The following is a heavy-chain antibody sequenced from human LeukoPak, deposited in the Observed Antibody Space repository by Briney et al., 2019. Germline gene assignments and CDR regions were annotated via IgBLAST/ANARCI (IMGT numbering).Heavy chain of an antibody. V-gene: IGHV3-21*04. Sequence: PGGSLRLSCAASGFTFSSYSMNWVRQAPGKGLEWVSSISSSSSYIYYADSVKGRFTISRDNAKNSLYLQMNSLRAEDTAVYYCAKGYSSSWVDAFDIWGQGTMVTVSS. CDR3: AKGYSSSWVDAFDI. D-gene: IGHD6-13*01. CDR2: ISSSSSYI. J-gene: IGHJ3*02. CDR1: GFTFSSYS.